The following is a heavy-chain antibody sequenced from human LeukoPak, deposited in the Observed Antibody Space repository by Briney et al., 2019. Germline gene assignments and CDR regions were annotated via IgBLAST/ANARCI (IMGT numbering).Heavy chain of an antibody. Sequence: PGGSLRLSCAASGFTFSSYAMSWVRQAPGKGLEWVSAISGSGGSTYYADSVKGRFTISRDNSKNTLYLQMNSLRAEDTAVYYCAKGQLMTVVVITTPPDYWGQGTLVTVSS. V-gene: IGHV3-23*01. CDR2: ISGSGGST. CDR3: AKGQLMTVVVITTPPDY. D-gene: IGHD3-22*01. J-gene: IGHJ4*02. CDR1: GFTFSSYA.